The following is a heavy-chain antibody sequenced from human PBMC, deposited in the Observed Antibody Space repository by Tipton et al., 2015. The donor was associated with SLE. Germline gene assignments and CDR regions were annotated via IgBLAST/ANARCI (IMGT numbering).Heavy chain of an antibody. D-gene: IGHD2-2*01. Sequence: TLSLTCAVSGFSISSGYYWGWIRQPPGKGLEWIGNIYHTGAIYYNPPLKSRVTISLDTSKNQFSLMLSSVTAADTAVYYCARQFSLYSFDYWGQGTLVTVSS. CDR3: ARQFSLYSFDY. V-gene: IGHV4-38-2*01. J-gene: IGHJ4*02. CDR1: GFSISSGYY. CDR2: IYHTGAI.